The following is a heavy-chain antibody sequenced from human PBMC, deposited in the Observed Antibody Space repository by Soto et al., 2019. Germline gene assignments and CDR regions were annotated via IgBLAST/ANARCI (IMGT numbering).Heavy chain of an antibody. Sequence: QVQLQESGPGLVKPSETLSLTCSVSGGSINSYYWSWIRQPPGKGLEWIGYIYYSGSTKYNPALKSRVTIPAETSKCQFSLKLRSVTAADTAVYYCARHGVVGTWFDPWGQGTLVTVSS. CDR2: IYYSGST. V-gene: IGHV4-59*08. CDR1: GGSINSYY. D-gene: IGHD3-3*01. CDR3: ARHGVVGTWFDP. J-gene: IGHJ5*02.